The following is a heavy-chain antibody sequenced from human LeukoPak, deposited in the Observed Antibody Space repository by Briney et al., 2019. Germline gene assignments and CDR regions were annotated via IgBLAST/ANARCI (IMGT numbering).Heavy chain of an antibody. CDR1: GFTFSNYA. Sequence: GGSLRLSCAASGFTFSNYAMTWVRQGPGKGLEWVSSISASDGSTDYADSVKGRLTISRDNSKNTLYLQINSLKTEDTAVYYCAKGLRWFGDFYFNFFDYWGQGILVTVSS. J-gene: IGHJ4*02. D-gene: IGHD3-10*01. CDR2: ISASDGST. V-gene: IGHV3-23*01. CDR3: AKGLRWFGDFYFNFFDY.